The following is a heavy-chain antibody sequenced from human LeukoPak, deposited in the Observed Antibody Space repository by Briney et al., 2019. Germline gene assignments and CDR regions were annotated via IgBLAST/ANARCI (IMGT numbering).Heavy chain of an antibody. CDR2: ISYDGSNK. D-gene: IGHD5-18*01. Sequence: PGGSLRLSCAASGFTFSSYAMHWVRQAPGKGLEWVAVISYDGSNKYYADSVKGRFTISRDNSKNTLYLQMNSLRAEDTAVYYCARVDTAMPVDYWGQGTLVTVSS. CDR1: GFTFSSYA. J-gene: IGHJ4*02. CDR3: ARVDTAMPVDY. V-gene: IGHV3-30-3*01.